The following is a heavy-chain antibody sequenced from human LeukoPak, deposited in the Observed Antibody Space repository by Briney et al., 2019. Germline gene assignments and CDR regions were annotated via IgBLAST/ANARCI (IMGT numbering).Heavy chain of an antibody. CDR2: LQPNNVAT. V-gene: IGHV1-2*02. CDR3: ARDGPAQMVDFDY. CDR1: GYTFTGSGWY. Sequence: DSVKVSFKASGYTFTGSGWYLYWLRQAPGQGLECVGWLQPNNVATSYAQKSQGRVDMTTHTSISTAYMELSRLRPDDTAIYYCARDGPAQMVDFDYWGQGTLVTVSS. D-gene: IGHD3-10*01. J-gene: IGHJ4*02.